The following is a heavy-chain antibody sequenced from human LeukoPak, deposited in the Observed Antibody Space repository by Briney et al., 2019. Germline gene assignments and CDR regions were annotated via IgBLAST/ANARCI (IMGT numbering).Heavy chain of an antibody. CDR2: INSDGSST. CDR1: GFTFSSYW. CDR3: ARYLIYDAFDV. D-gene: IGHD3-10*01. V-gene: IGHV3-74*01. J-gene: IGHJ3*01. Sequence: GGSLRLSCAASGFTFSSYWMHWVRQAPGKGLVWVSRINSDGSSTSYADSVKGRFTISRDNAKNSLYLQMNSLRAEDTAVYYCARYLIYDAFDVWGQGTMVTVSS.